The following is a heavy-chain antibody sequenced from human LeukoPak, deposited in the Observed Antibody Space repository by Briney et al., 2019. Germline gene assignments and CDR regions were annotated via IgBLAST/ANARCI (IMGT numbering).Heavy chain of an antibody. CDR1: GGSISSSSYY. D-gene: IGHD2-2*01. Sequence: PSETLSLTCTVSGGSISSSSYYWGWIRQPPGKGLEWIGSIYYSGSTYYNPSLKSRVTISVDTSKNQFSLKLSSVTAADTAVYYCASGELGYCSSTSCLPYNWFDPWGQGTLVTVSS. CDR2: IYYSGST. V-gene: IGHV4-39*01. CDR3: ASGELGYCSSTSCLPYNWFDP. J-gene: IGHJ5*02.